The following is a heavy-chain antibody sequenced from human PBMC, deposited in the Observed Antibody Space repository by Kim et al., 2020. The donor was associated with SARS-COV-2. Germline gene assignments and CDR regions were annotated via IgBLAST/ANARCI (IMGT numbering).Heavy chain of an antibody. CDR2: ISYDGSNK. CDR1: GFTFSSYG. J-gene: IGHJ6*02. V-gene: IGHV3-30*18. D-gene: IGHD6-19*01. CDR3: AKECSSGWSPSLLGMDV. Sequence: GGSLRLSCAASGFTFSSYGMHWVRQAPGKGLEWVAVISYDGSNKYYADSVKGRSTISRDNSKNTLYLQMNSLRAEETSVYYCAKECSSGWSPSLLGMDVWCQGTTVTVSS.